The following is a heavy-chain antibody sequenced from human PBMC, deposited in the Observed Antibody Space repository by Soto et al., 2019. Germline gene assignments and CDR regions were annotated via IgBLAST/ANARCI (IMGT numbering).Heavy chain of an antibody. Sequence: QPPGKGLEWIGSFYYSGSTDYNPSLKSRATISVDTSKNQLSLRLSSVTAADTAVYYCARDPSSFWYVLPLWGQGTLGTVSS. CDR3: ARDPSSFWYVLPL. V-gene: IGHV4-39*07. J-gene: IGHJ4*02. CDR2: FYYSGST. D-gene: IGHD6-19*01.